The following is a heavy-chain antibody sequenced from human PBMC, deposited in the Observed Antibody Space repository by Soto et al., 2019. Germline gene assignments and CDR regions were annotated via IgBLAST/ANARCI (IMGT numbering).Heavy chain of an antibody. CDR3: ARHLDSSGYYFDY. J-gene: IGHJ4*02. V-gene: IGHV4-39*01. D-gene: IGHD3-22*01. Sequence: SETLSVTCTVSVGSTSISSYDWGGIRQPPGKGLEWIGSIYYSGSTYYNPSLKSRVTISVDTSKNQFSLKLSSVTAADTAVYYCARHLDSSGYYFDYWGQGTMVTVSS. CDR1: VGSTSISSYD. CDR2: IYYSGST.